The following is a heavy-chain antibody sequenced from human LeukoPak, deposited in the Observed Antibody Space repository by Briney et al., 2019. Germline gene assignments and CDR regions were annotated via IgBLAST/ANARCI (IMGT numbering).Heavy chain of an antibody. V-gene: IGHV3-21*01. Sequence: KTGGSLRLSCAASGFTFSSYSMNWVRQAPGKGLEWVSSISSSSYIYYADSVKGRFTISRDNAKNSLYLQMNSLRAEDTAVYYCARALTGGYCSGGSCDNNWFDPWGQGTLVTVSS. D-gene: IGHD2-15*01. J-gene: IGHJ5*02. CDR2: ISSSSYI. CDR3: ARALTGGYCSGGSCDNNWFDP. CDR1: GFTFSSYS.